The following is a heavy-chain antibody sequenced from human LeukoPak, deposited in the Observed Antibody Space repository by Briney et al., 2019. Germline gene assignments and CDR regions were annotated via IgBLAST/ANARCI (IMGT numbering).Heavy chain of an antibody. V-gene: IGHV4-38-2*02. J-gene: IGHJ5*02. Sequence: SETLSLTCTVSDYSVSGIHCWGWIRQPPGKGLEWIGTICRSGSTYYNPSLKSRVTISLDTSKNQFSLKLSSVTAADTAVYYCARDPSNAGDYYYDSSGYYYSNWFDPWGQGTLVTVSS. CDR2: ICRSGST. CDR3: ARDPSNAGDYYYDSSGYYYSNWFDP. CDR1: DYSVSGIHC. D-gene: IGHD3-22*01.